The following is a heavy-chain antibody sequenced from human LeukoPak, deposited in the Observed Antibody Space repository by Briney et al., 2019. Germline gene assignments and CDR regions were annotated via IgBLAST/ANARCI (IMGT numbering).Heavy chain of an antibody. Sequence: GGSLRLSCAASGFTFSSYAMSWVRQAPGKGLEWVSAISGSGGSTYYADSVKGRFTISRDNSKNTLYLQMNRLRAEDTAVYYCAKGPDYDFWSGYNDYWGQGTLVTVSS. CDR3: AKGPDYDFWSGYNDY. J-gene: IGHJ4*02. V-gene: IGHV3-23*01. D-gene: IGHD3-3*01. CDR1: GFTFSSYA. CDR2: ISGSGGST.